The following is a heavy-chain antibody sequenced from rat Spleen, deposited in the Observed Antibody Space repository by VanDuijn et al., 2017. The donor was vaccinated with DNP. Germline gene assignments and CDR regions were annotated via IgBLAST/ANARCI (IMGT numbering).Heavy chain of an antibody. CDR2: ISYDGSRT. V-gene: IGHV5-20*01. J-gene: IGHJ3*01. CDR3: TTDAAY. Sequence: EVQLVESGGGLVQPGRSLKLSCAASGFTFSDYYMAWVRQAPTKGLEWVAYISYDGSRTFYRDSVKGRFTISRENAESSLFLQMDSLRSEDTATYYCTTDAAYWGQGALVTVSS. CDR1: GFTFSDYY.